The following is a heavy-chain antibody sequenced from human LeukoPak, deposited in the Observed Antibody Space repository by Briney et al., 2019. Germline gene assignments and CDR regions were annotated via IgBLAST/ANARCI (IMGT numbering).Heavy chain of an antibody. V-gene: IGHV4-39*01. D-gene: IGHD3-22*01. CDR2: VFYNGNT. CDR1: GGSITTKTHY. CDR3: AKHGEDSSGYYADFFDH. Sequence: SETLSLTCTVSGGSITTKTHYWACIRQTPGKGLEWIGSVFYNGNTYYNPSLKSRVTISVDTSKHHFSLRLTSVTAADTAVYYCAKHGEDSSGYYADFFDHCGQGTLVTVSS. J-gene: IGHJ4*02.